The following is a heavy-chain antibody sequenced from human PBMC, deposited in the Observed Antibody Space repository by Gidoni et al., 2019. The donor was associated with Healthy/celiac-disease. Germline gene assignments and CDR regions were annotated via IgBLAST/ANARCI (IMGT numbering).Heavy chain of an antibody. CDR1: GFTFSSYG. V-gene: IGHV3-30*18. CDR2: ISYDGSNK. J-gene: IGHJ2*01. CDR3: AKVGIAVADRYFDL. D-gene: IGHD6-19*01. Sequence: QVQLVESGGGVVQPGRSLGLSCAASGFTFSSYGMHWVRQAPGKGLEWVAVISYDGSNKYYADSVKGRFTISRDNSKNTLYLQMNSLRAEDTAVYYCAKVGIAVADRYFDLWGRGTLVTVSS.